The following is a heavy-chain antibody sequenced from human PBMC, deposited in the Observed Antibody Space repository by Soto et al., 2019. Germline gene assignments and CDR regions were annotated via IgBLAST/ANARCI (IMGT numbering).Heavy chain of an antibody. CDR2: ISYDGSNK. D-gene: IGHD3-22*01. V-gene: IGHV3-30*18. Sequence: VAVISYDGSNKYYADSVKGRFTISRDNSKNTLYLQMNSLRAEDTAVYYCAKNYYDSSGYYYPYYFDYWGQGTLVTVSS. CDR3: AKNYYDSSGYYYPYYFDY. J-gene: IGHJ4*02.